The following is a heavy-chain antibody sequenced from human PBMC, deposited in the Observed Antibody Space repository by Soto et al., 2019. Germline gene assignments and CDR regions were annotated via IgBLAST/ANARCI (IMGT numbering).Heavy chain of an antibody. Sequence: SETLSLTCTVSGGSISSSSYYWGWIRQPPGKGLEWIGSIYYSGSTYYNPSLKSRVTISVDTSKNQFSLKLSSVTAADTAVYYCARHRVYSAMVLHWGQGTLVTVSS. CDR3: ARHRVYSAMVLH. V-gene: IGHV4-39*01. J-gene: IGHJ4*02. CDR2: IYYSGST. CDR1: GGSISSSSYY. D-gene: IGHD5-18*01.